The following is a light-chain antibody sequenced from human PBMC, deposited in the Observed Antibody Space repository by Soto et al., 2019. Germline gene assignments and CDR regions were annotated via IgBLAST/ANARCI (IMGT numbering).Light chain of an antibody. CDR3: QQYDNLPLT. CDR2: DAS. J-gene: IGKJ4*01. V-gene: IGKV1-33*01. Sequence: DIQMTQSPSSLSASVGDRVTITCQASQDISNYLNWYQKKPGKAPKLLIYDASNLETGVPSRFSGSGSGTDFTFTISRLQPEDIATYYCQQYDNLPLTFGGGNKVEIK. CDR1: QDISNY.